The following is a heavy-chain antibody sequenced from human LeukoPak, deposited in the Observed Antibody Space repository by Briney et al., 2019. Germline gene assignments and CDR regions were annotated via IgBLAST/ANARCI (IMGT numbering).Heavy chain of an antibody. D-gene: IGHD6-13*01. CDR3: ARGSSWYPYYYGMDV. Sequence: SVKVSCKASGGTFSSYAISWVRQAPGQGLEWMGGIIPIFGTANYAQKFQGRVTITADESTSTAYMELSSLRSEDAAVYYCARGSSWYPYYYGMDVWGQGTTVTVSS. CDR1: GGTFSSYA. V-gene: IGHV1-69*01. CDR2: IIPIFGTA. J-gene: IGHJ6*02.